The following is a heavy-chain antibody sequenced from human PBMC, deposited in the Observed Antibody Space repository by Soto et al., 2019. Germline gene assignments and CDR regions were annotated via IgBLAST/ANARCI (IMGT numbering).Heavy chain of an antibody. D-gene: IGHD6-13*01. CDR3: ARDQPAYSSSWYIRWFDP. CDR2: ISYDGSNK. J-gene: IGHJ5*02. V-gene: IGHV3-30*03. Sequence: GGSLRLSCAASGFTFSSYGMHWVRQAPGKGLEWVAVISYDGSNKYYADSVKGRFTISRDNSKNTLYLQMNSLRAEDTAVYYCARDQPAYSSSWYIRWFDPWGQGTLVTVSS. CDR1: GFTFSSYG.